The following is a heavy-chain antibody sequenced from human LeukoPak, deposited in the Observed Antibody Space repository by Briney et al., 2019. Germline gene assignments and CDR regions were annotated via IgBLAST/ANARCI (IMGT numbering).Heavy chain of an antibody. CDR1: GYIFSGFY. CDR3: ARDPGSSYSSSWYDYYYMDV. J-gene: IGHJ6*03. V-gene: IGHV1-2*02. CDR2: INPNSGGT. D-gene: IGHD6-13*01. Sequence: ASVKVSCKASGYIFSGFYMHWVRQAPGQGLEWMGWINPNSGGTYYAQKFQGRVTMTRDTSISTAYMELSRPRSDDTAVYYCARDPGSSYSSSWYDYYYMDVWGKGTTVTISS.